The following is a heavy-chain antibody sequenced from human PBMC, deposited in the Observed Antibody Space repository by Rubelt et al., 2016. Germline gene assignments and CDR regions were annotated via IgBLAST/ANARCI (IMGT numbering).Heavy chain of an antibody. D-gene: IGHD5-12*01. CDR2: IYSSGTT. J-gene: IGHJ5*02. CDR3: ARLSKKSGYDQFNWFDP. Sequence: QPQLQESGPGLVKSSETLSLRCIVSGGSISSTEYYWAWIRQPPGKGLEWIGSIYSSGTTYYNPSLKSRVTISVDTPNNQFSLELSPVTAADTAVYDCARLSKKSGYDQFNWFDPWGQGTLVTVSS. V-gene: IGHV4-39*01. CDR1: GGSISSTEYY.